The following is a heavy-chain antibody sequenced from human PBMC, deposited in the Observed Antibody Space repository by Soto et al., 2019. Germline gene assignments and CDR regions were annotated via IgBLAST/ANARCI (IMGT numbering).Heavy chain of an antibody. Sequence: WGSLRLSCTASGFTFSSFGMTWVRQAPGKGLEWVSTVNGGGDSTHYADSVKGRFSISRDNAKNSLYLQMNSLGAEDTAVYYCARSQYLTGEAYYFDYWGQGTLVTAPQ. CDR2: VNGGGDST. CDR3: ARSQYLTGEAYYFDY. D-gene: IGHD3-10*01. CDR1: GFTFSSFG. V-gene: IGHV3-23*01. J-gene: IGHJ4*02.